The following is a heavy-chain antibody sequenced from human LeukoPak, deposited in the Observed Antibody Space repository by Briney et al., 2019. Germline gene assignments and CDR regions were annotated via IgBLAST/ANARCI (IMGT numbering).Heavy chain of an antibody. V-gene: IGHV1-18*01. CDR2: ISAYNGNT. CDR1: GYTFTSYG. CDR3: ARSPYYDFWSGYLYFDY. Sequence: ASVKVSCKASGYTFTSYGISWVRQAPGQGLEWMGWISAYNGNTNYAQKLQGRVTMTTDTSTSTAYMEVRSLRSDDTAVYYCARSPYYDFWSGYLYFDYWGQGTLVTVSS. J-gene: IGHJ4*02. D-gene: IGHD3-3*01.